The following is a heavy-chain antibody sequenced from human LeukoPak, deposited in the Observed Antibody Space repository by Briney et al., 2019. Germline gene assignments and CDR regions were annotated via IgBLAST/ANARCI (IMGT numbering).Heavy chain of an antibody. D-gene: IGHD5-18*01. CDR3: ARTTEGGYTYGYFYYYYMDV. Sequence: SETLSLTCAVYGGSFSGYYWSWIRQPPGKGLEWIGEISPSGSTTNYNPSLKNRVTISVDTSKNQFSLKLSSVTAADTAVYYCARTTEGGYTYGYFYYYYMDVWGKGTTVTISS. J-gene: IGHJ6*03. CDR1: GGSFSGYY. V-gene: IGHV4-34*01. CDR2: ISPSGSTT.